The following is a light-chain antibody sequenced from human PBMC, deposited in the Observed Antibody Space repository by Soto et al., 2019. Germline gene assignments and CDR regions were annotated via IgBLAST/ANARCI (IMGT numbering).Light chain of an antibody. CDR2: GAS. J-gene: IGKJ4*01. Sequence: EIVMTQSPATLSVSPGERATLSCRASQSVSSNLAWYQQKPGQAPRLLIYGASTRATGIPARFSGSGSGTEFTLTISSLQSQDFAVHYCQQYNNWPPVTFGGGTKVEIK. V-gene: IGKV3-15*01. CDR3: QQYNNWPPVT. CDR1: QSVSSN.